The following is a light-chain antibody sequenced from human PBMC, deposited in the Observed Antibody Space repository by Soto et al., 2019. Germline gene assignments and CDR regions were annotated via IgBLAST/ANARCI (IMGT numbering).Light chain of an antibody. V-gene: IGKV1-5*03. Sequence: DIQMTQSPSTLSGSVGDRVTITCRASQTISSWLAWYQQKPGKAPKLLIYKASTLKSGVPSRFSGSGSGTDFTLTITNLQPEDFATYYCQQTNSFPITFGQGTRLEI. J-gene: IGKJ5*01. CDR3: QQTNSFPIT. CDR2: KAS. CDR1: QTISSW.